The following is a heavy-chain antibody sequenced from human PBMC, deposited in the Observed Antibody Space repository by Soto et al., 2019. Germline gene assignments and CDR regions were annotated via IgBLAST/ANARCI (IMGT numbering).Heavy chain of an antibody. V-gene: IGHV4-31*03. CDR3: VRGVRWQQLVFDY. CDR1: GGSISSGGYY. Sequence: SETLSLTYTVSGGSISSGGYYWSWIRQHPGKGLEWIGYIYYSGSTYYNPSLKSRVTISVDTSKNQFSLKLSSVTAADTAVYECVRGVRWQQLVFDYWGQANLVTGST. CDR2: IYYSGST. J-gene: IGHJ4*02. D-gene: IGHD6-13*01.